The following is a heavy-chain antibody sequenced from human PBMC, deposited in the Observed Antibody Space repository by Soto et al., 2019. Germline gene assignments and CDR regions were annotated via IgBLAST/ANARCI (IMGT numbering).Heavy chain of an antibody. V-gene: IGHV1-69*13. D-gene: IGHD3-10*01. CDR2: IIPIFGTA. CDR3: ASHYYGSGSYPL. CDR1: GGTFSSYA. J-gene: IGHJ4*02. Sequence: ASVKVSCKASGGTFSSYAISWVRQAPGQGLEWMGGIIPIFGTANYAQKFQGRVTITADESTSTAYMELSSLRSEDTAVYYCASHYYGSGSYPLWGQGTLVTVSS.